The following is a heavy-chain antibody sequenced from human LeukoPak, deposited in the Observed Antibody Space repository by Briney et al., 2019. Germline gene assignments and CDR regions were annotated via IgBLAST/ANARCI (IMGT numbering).Heavy chain of an antibody. Sequence: ASVKVSCTASGYTFTSYYMHWVRQAPGQGLEWMGIIKPSGGSTSYAQKFQGRVTMTRDTSISTAYMELRSLKSDDTAVYYCARVAPHRRLAVSGLVYFDSWGQGTLVTVSS. CDR3: ARVAPHRRLAVSGLVYFDS. CDR1: GYTFTSYY. D-gene: IGHD3-10*01. J-gene: IGHJ4*02. CDR2: IKPSGGST. V-gene: IGHV1-46*01.